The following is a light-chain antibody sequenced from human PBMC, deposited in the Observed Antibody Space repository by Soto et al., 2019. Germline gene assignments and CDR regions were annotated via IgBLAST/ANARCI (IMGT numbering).Light chain of an antibody. J-gene: IGLJ1*01. CDR1: SSDVGTNNY. CDR2: DVS. V-gene: IGLV2-14*01. Sequence: QSVLAQPASVSGSPGQSIAISCTGTSSDVGTNNYVSWYQQHPGKAPKLIIYDVSNRPSGVSDRFSGSKSGNTASLTISGLQAEDEADYYCSSYTTSSTPLYGFGTGTKVTVL. CDR3: SSYTTSSTPLYG.